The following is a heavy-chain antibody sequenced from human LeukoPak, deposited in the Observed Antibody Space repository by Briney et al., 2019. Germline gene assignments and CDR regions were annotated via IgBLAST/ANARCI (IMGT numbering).Heavy chain of an antibody. Sequence: PGGSLRLSCAASGFTFSSYAMSWVRQAPGKGLEWVPAISGSGGSTYYADSVKGRFTISRDNSKNTLYLQMNSLRAEDTAVYYCAKGEWELPTDYYYYGMDVWGQGTTVTVSS. J-gene: IGHJ6*02. CDR2: ISGSGGST. D-gene: IGHD1-26*01. CDR1: GFTFSSYA. V-gene: IGHV3-23*01. CDR3: AKGEWELPTDYYYYGMDV.